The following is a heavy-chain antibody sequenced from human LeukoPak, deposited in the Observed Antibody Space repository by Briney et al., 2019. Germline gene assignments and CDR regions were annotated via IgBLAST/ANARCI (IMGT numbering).Heavy chain of an antibody. CDR3: ARAYSSSWYGGGGAFDI. CDR2: INPSGGST. CDR1: GYTFTSYY. Sequence: ASVKVSCKASGYTFTSYYMHWVRQAPGQGLEWMGIINPSGGSTSYAQKFQGRVTMTRDTSTSTVYMELSRLRSDDTAVYYCARAYSSSWYGGGGAFDIWGQGTMVTVSS. D-gene: IGHD6-13*01. V-gene: IGHV1-46*01. J-gene: IGHJ3*02.